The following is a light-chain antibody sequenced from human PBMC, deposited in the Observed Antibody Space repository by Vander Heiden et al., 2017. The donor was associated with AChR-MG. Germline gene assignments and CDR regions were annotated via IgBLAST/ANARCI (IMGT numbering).Light chain of an antibody. Sequence: QSVLTQPPSASGTPGQRVTISCSGSTSNIGNKHASWYRHLPGTAPNLLIYSDNLRPSGVPDRFSGSKSGTSVSLAISGLQSEDEADYYCAAWDDGLNGPVFGGGTRVTVL. V-gene: IGLV1-44*01. CDR2: SDN. CDR1: TSNIGNKH. CDR3: AAWDDGLNGPV. J-gene: IGLJ3*02.